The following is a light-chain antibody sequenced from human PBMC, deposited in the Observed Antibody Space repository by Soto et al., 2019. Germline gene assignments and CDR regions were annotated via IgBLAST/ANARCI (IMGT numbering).Light chain of an antibody. CDR2: GNN. CDR1: SANIGAAYN. Sequence: QSVLTQPPSVSGAPGQRVTISCTGSSANIGAAYNVDWYQQLPGTAPKLLIYGNNNRPSGVPARFSGSKSGTSASLAIAGLQAGDEADYYCGTWDSSLSAYVFGTGTKVTVL. J-gene: IGLJ1*01. V-gene: IGLV1-40*01. CDR3: GTWDSSLSAYV.